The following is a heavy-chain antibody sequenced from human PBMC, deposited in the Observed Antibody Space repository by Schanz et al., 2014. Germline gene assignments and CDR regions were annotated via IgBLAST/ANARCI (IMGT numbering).Heavy chain of an antibody. J-gene: IGHJ6*02. Sequence: EDQLVESGGGLVKPGGSLRLSCAASGIDFSSYSINWVRQAPGKGLVWVSRIDADGNSTSYADSVKGRFTISRDNAKNTLYLQMNSLRAEDTAVYYCARPLGPNYYYYGLDVWGQGTTVTVSS. CDR1: GIDFSSYS. CDR2: IDADGNST. V-gene: IGHV3-74*02. CDR3: ARPLGPNYYYYGLDV.